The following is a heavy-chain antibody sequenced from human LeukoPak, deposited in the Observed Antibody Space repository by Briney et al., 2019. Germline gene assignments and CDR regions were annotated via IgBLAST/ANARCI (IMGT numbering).Heavy chain of an antibody. J-gene: IGHJ6*02. V-gene: IGHV6-1*01. CDR2: TYYRSKWYN. CDR3: ARATFLWFGESDYYGMDV. Sequence: SQTLSLTCAISGDSFSSNSAAWNWIRQSPSRGLEWLGRTYYRSKWYNDYAVSVKSRITINPDTSKNQFSLQLNSVTPEDTAVYYCARATFLWFGESDYYGMDVWGQGTTVTVSS. D-gene: IGHD3-10*01. CDR1: GDSFSSNSAA.